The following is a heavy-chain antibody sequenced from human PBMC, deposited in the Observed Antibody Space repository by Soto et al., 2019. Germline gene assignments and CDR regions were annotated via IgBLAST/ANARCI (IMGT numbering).Heavy chain of an antibody. D-gene: IGHD6-13*01. J-gene: IGHJ5*02. CDR3: ARGKAAYRFDP. CDR2: IYYSGST. CDR1: GGSISSYY. Sequence: SETLSLTCTGSGGSISSYYWSWIRQPPGKGLEWIGYIYYSGSTNYNPSLKSRVTISVDTSKNQFSLKLSSVNAADTAVYYCARGKAAYRFDPWGQGTLVTVSS. V-gene: IGHV4-59*01.